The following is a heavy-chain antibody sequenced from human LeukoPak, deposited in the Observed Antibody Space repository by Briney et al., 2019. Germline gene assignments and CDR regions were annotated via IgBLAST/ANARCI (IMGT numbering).Heavy chain of an antibody. V-gene: IGHV3-30*02. CDR3: AKIYDFWSGPKLSRAFDI. CDR2: IRYDGSNK. CDR1: GFTFSSYG. Sequence: PGGSLRLSCAASGFTFSSYGMHWVRQAPGKGLEGGAFIRYDGSNKYYADSVKGRFTISRDNSKNTLYLQMNSLRAEDTAVYYCAKIYDFWSGPKLSRAFDIWGQGTMVTVSS. J-gene: IGHJ3*02. D-gene: IGHD3-3*01.